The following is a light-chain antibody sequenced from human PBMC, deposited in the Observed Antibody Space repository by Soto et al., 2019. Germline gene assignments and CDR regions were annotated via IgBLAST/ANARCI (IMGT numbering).Light chain of an antibody. Sequence: EIVLTQSPGTLSLSPGERATLSCRASQSVSSSYLAWYQQKPGQAPRLLIYGASSRATGNPDRFSGSDSGTDFTLTISRQQPEDFSVYYCQQYGSSLLFTFGPGTNVDIK. CDR3: QQYGSSLLFT. CDR1: QSVSSSY. V-gene: IGKV3-20*01. J-gene: IGKJ3*01. CDR2: GAS.